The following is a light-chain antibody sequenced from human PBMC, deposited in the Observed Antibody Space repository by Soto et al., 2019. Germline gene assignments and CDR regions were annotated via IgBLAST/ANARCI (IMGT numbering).Light chain of an antibody. CDR1: SSDVGGYIY. CDR3: CSYSGSYTSSYV. Sequence: QSVLTQHRSVSGSPGQSVTISRTVTSSDVGGYIYFSWYQQHPGKGSKIRIHEVRKRPSVVPDPLSGSTSGDTASLTISGLQAEFVADYYCCSYSGSYTSSYVYGTGTKVNV. CDR2: EVR. J-gene: IGLJ1*01. V-gene: IGLV2-11*01.